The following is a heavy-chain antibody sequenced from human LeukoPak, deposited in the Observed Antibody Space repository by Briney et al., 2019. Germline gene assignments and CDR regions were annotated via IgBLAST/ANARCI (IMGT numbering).Heavy chain of an antibody. CDR3: ARTRSSSGWSPVDY. Sequence: GASVKVSCKASGYTFTGYYMHWVRQAPGQGLEWMGLINPNSGGTNYAQKFQGRVTMTRDTSISTAYMELSRLRSDDTAVYYCARTRSSSGWSPVDYWGQGTLVTVSS. CDR1: GYTFTGYY. CDR2: INPNSGGT. J-gene: IGHJ4*02. D-gene: IGHD6-19*01. V-gene: IGHV1-2*02.